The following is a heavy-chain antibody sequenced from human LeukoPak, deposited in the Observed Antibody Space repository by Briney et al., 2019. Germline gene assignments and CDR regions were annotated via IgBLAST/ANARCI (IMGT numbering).Heavy chain of an antibody. D-gene: IGHD3-22*01. CDR2: IYHSGST. J-gene: IGHJ5*02. CDR3: ARRSGMIVVVSRVATWFDP. Sequence: SETLSLTCTVSGYSISSGYYWGWIRQPPGKGLEWIGSIYHSGSTYYNPSLKSRVTISVDTSKNQFSLKLSSVTAADTAVYYCARRSGMIVVVSRVATWFDPWGQGTLVTVSS. CDR1: GYSISSGYY. V-gene: IGHV4-38-2*02.